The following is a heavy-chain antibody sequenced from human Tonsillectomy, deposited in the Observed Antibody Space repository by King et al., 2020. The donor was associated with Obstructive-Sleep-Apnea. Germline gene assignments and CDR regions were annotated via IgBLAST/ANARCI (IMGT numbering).Heavy chain of an antibody. CDR2: IYYSGST. Sequence: QLQESGPGLVKPSQTLSLTCTVSCGSISRGGYYWSWIRQHPGKGLEWIGYIYYSGSTFYNPSLKSRVTISVATSKNQFSLKLSSVTAADTAVYYCARDSGWLQSGMDVWGQGTTVTVSS. D-gene: IGHD5-24*01. CDR1: CGSISRGGYY. V-gene: IGHV4-31*03. J-gene: IGHJ6*02. CDR3: ARDSGWLQSGMDV.